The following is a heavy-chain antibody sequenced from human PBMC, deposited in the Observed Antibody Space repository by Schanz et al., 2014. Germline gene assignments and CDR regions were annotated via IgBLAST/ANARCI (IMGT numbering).Heavy chain of an antibody. CDR3: TKGRAFGR. CDR2: MNSKTGNT. J-gene: IGHJ4*02. D-gene: IGHD3-10*01. CDR1: GYTFTSYD. Sequence: QVQLVQSGAEAKKPGASVKVSCKASGYTFTSYDINWVRQATGQGLEWMGWMNSKTGNTGYAQRFQGRVTMTRNTSITTAYLELSSLRSGDTAGYYCTKGRAFGRWGQGTLVTVSS. V-gene: IGHV1-8*01.